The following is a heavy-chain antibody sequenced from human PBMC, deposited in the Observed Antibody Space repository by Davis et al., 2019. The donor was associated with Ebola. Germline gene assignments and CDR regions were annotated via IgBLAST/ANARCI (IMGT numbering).Heavy chain of an antibody. CDR1: GYTFTNYG. J-gene: IGHJ4*02. V-gene: IGHV1-18*04. Sequence: ASVKVSCKASGYTFTNYGISWVRQAPGQGLEWMGWINPHNNNTNYAQNVQGRVIMTSDTATTTAYMEVGSLRSDDTAVYYCARAQFPTTSDHWGQGTLVTVSS. D-gene: IGHD1-1*01. CDR2: INPHNNNT. CDR3: ARAQFPTTSDH.